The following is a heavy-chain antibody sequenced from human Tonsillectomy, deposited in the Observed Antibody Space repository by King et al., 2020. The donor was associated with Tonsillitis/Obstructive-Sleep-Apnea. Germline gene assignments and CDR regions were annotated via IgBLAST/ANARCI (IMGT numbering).Heavy chain of an antibody. D-gene: IGHD2-15*01. CDR1: GFSLSTSGVS. CDR3: AHQPWETPTFCSSGGCNHWFDP. V-gene: IGHV2-5*02. CDR2: IYWDDAK. Sequence: TLKESGPTLVKPRQTLTLTCSFSGFSLSTSGVSVAWIRQPPGKALEWLALIYWDDAKRYSPSLKSRLTITKDTSTNQVVLTMTNMDPVDTATYYCAHQPWETPTFCSSGGCNHWFDPWGQGTLVTVSS. J-gene: IGHJ5*02.